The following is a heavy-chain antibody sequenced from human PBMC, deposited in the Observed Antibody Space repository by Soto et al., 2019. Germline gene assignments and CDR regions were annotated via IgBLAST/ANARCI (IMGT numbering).Heavy chain of an antibody. CDR3: ARSDRYCSGGSCYSGLLAFDI. CDR1: GFTFSSNY. D-gene: IGHD2-15*01. J-gene: IGHJ3*02. CDR2: IYSGGST. V-gene: IGHV3-53*04. Sequence: GSLRLSCAASGFTFSSNYMSWVRQAPGKGLEWVSVIYSGGSTYYADSVKGRFTISRHNSKNTLYLQMNSLRAEDTAVYYCARSDRYCSGGSCYSGLLAFDIWGQGTMVTVSS.